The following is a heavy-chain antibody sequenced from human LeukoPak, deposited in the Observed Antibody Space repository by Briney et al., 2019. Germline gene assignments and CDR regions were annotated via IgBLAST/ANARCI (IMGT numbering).Heavy chain of an antibody. Sequence: SETLSLTCTVSGGSISSNAYYWSWIRQPPGKGLEWIGEINHSGSTNYNPSLKSRVTISVDTSKNQFSLKLSSVTAADTAVYYCAMVVDTAMATGEYFDYWGQGTLVTVSS. V-gene: IGHV4-34*01. D-gene: IGHD5-18*01. J-gene: IGHJ4*02. CDR2: INHSGST. CDR1: GGSISSNAYY. CDR3: AMVVDTAMATGEYFDY.